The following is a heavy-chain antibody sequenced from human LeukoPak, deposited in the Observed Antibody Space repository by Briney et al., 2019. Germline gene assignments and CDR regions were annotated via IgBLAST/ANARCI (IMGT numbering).Heavy chain of an antibody. J-gene: IGHJ5*02. CDR1: GASIGSESYY. V-gene: IGHV4-61*02. D-gene: IGHD5-24*01. Sequence: PSETLSLTCTVSGASIGSESYYWTWIRQPAGKGLEWIGRIYNTGSTKYNPSLKSRVTISIDTSKNQFSLKLNSVTAADTAVYYCARVMAVNPDWFDPWGQGTLVTVSS. CDR2: IYNTGST. CDR3: ARVMAVNPDWFDP.